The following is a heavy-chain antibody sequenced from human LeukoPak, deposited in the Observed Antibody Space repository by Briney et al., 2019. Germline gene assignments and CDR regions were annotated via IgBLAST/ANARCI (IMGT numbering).Heavy chain of an antibody. CDR3: ARENYGDYLDY. D-gene: IGHD4-17*01. V-gene: IGHV3-53*01. Sequence: GGSLRLSCTVSGFTVSSNSMSWVRQAPGKGLEWVSFIYSDNTHYADSVKGRFTISRDNSKNTLYLQMNSLRAEDTAVYYCARENYGDYLDYWGQGTPVTVSS. CDR1: GFTVSSNS. J-gene: IGHJ4*02. CDR2: IYSDNT.